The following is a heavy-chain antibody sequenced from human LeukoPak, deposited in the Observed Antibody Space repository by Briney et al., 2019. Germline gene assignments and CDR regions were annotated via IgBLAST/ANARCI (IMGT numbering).Heavy chain of an antibody. J-gene: IGHJ4*02. CDR1: GGSISSYY. Sequence: LETLSLTCTVSGGSISSYYWSWLRQPPGKGLEWIGYIYYSGSTNYNPSLKSRVTISVDTSKNQFSLKVSSVTAADTAVYYCASDYGSGSYYIFWGQGTLVTVSS. CDR3: ASDYGSGSYYIF. D-gene: IGHD3-10*01. CDR2: IYYSGST. V-gene: IGHV4-59*01.